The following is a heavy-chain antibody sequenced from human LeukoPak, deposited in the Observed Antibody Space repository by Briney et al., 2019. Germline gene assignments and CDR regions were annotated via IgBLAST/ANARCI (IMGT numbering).Heavy chain of an antibody. V-gene: IGHV1-2*02. CDR1: GGTFSSYA. Sequence: GASVKVSCKASGGTFSSYAISWVRQAPGQGLEWMGWINPNSGGTNYAQKFQGRVTMTRDTSISTAYMELSRLRSDDTAVYYCARGIVVVITTGYYFDYWGQGTLVTVSS. CDR3: ARGIVVVITTGYYFDY. CDR2: INPNSGGT. J-gene: IGHJ4*02. D-gene: IGHD3-22*01.